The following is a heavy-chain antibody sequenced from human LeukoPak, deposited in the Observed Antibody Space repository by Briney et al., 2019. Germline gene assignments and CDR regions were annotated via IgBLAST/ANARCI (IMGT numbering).Heavy chain of an antibody. CDR2: IDHSGST. J-gene: IGHJ5*02. CDR1: GGSITSSNW. V-gene: IGHV4-4*02. CDR3: ARVYKYCSGTSCYRFDP. D-gene: IGHD2-2*01. Sequence: SGTLSLTCAVSGGSITSSNWWSWVRQPPGKGLEWMGEIDHSGSTKYNPSLKSRATISVDKSKNQLSLKLTSVTAADTAVYYCARVYKYCSGTSCYRFDPWGQGTLVTVSS.